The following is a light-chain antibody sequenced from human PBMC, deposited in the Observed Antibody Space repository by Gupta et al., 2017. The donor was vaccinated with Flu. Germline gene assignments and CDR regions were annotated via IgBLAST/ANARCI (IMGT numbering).Light chain of an antibody. CDR3: QQRRDLLT. J-gene: IGKJ4*01. Sequence: EIVLTQSPATLSLSPGERASLSCRASQSVSNFLAWYQHKPGQAPRLLIYEASNRATGIPARFSGSGSGTDFTLTISSLEPEDSAVYYCQQRRDLLTFGGGTRVQIK. V-gene: IGKV3-11*01. CDR2: EAS. CDR1: QSVSNF.